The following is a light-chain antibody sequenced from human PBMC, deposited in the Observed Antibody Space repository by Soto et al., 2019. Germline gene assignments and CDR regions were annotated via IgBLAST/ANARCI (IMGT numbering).Light chain of an antibody. J-gene: IGLJ1*01. CDR3: TSYASSDIFYV. V-gene: IGLV2-14*01. CDR2: QVT. Sequence: QSPLTQPASVSGSPGQSITISCPGTSSDIGGYYYVSWYQHHPGKAPNLLIYQVTNRPSRVSNRCSGSKSGNTASLPISGLQADDEADYYCTSYASSDIFYVFGTGTKVTVL. CDR1: SSDIGGYYY.